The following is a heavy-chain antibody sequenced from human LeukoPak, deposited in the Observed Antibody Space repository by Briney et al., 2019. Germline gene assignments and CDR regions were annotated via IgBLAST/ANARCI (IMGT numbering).Heavy chain of an antibody. V-gene: IGHV3-9*01. J-gene: IGHJ4*02. D-gene: IGHD3-9*01. CDR3: ARDRYYRRSSAAGVDY. Sequence: GGSVRLSCAASGFTFDDYAMHWVRQAQGQGLEWVIGISWNSGSIGYADSVKGRFTISRDNAKNSLYLQMSSLRAEDTAVYYCARDRYYRRSSAAGVDYWGQGTLVTVSS. CDR2: ISWNSGSI. CDR1: GFTFDDYA.